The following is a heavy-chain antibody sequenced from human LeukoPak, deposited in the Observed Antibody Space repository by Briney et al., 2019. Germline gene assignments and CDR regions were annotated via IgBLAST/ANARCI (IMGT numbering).Heavy chain of an antibody. V-gene: IGHV1-8*01. J-gene: IGHJ3*02. CDR3: ASIHSGSYYNAFDI. D-gene: IGHD1-26*01. CDR1: GYTFTSYD. Sequence: ASVKVSCKASGYTFTSYDINWVRQATGQGLEWMGWMNPNSGNTGYAQKFQGRVTMTRNTSISTAYMELSRLRSDDTAVYYCASIHSGSYYNAFDIWGQGTMVTVSS. CDR2: MNPNSGNT.